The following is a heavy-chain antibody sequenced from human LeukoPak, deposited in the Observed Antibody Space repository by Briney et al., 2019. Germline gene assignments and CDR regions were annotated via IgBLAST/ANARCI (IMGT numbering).Heavy chain of an antibody. CDR3: ARASFRVYNILTGYYTLIDY. J-gene: IGHJ4*02. D-gene: IGHD3-9*01. CDR2: INSKGSST. CDR1: GFTFSSYW. Sequence: GGSLRLSCAASGFTFSSYWMHWVRQAPGKGLVWVSRINSKGSSTTYADSVKGRFTIPRDNAKNTLYLQMSSLRAEDTAVYYCARASFRVYNILTGYYTLIDYWGQGTLVTVSS. V-gene: IGHV3-74*01.